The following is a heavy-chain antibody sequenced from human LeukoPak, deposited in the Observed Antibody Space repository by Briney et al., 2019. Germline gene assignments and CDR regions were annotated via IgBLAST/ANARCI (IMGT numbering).Heavy chain of an antibody. CDR1: GYTFTSYG. J-gene: IGHJ4*02. CDR3: ARGHRGFDY. V-gene: IGHV1-46*01. CDR2: INPSGGST. Sequence: ASVKVSCKASGYTFTSYGISWVRQAPGQGLEWMGIINPSGGSTSYAQKFQGRVTLTRDTSTSTVYMELSSLRSEDTAVYYCARGHRGFDYWGQGTLVTVSS.